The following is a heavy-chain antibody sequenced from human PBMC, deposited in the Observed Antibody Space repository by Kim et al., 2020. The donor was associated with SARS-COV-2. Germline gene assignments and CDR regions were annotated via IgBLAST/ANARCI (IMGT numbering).Heavy chain of an antibody. D-gene: IGHD3-10*01. CDR3: TGSWRAFDI. CDR2: IKRKTDGETT. V-gene: IGHV3-15*01. J-gene: IGHJ3*02. CDR1: GFTFSNAW. Sequence: GGFLRLSCAASGFTFSNAWMNWVRQAPGKGLEWVGRIKRKTDGETTDYAAPVKARFSISRDDSKNMLYLQMNSLKTDDTAVYYCTGSWRAFDICGQGTMVTVS.